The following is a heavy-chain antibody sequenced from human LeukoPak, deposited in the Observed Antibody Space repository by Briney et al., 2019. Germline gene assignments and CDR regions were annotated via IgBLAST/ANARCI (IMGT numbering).Heavy chain of an antibody. J-gene: IGHJ4*02. V-gene: IGHV1-18*01. Sequence: ASVKVSCKASGYTFTFYDIQWVRQAAGQGLEWMGWISAYNGNTNYAQKFQGRVTMTRDTSTSTVYMELSSLRSEDTAVYYCARVPPYCSSTSCYPRPFDYWGQGTLVTVSS. CDR3: ARVPPYCSSTSCYPRPFDY. CDR2: ISAYNGNT. CDR1: GYTFTFYD. D-gene: IGHD2-2*01.